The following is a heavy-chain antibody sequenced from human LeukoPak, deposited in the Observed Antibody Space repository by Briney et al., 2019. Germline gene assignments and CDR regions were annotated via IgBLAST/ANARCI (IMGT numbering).Heavy chain of an antibody. CDR2: ISGSGGST. Sequence: GGSLRLSCAASGFTFSSYAMSWVRQAPGKGLEWVSAISGSGGSTYYADSVKGRFTISRDNSKNTLYLQMNSLRAEDTAVYYCSKVFSGSYYVDAFDIWGQGTMVTVSS. D-gene: IGHD1-26*01. CDR3: SKVFSGSYYVDAFDI. CDR1: GFTFSSYA. V-gene: IGHV3-23*01. J-gene: IGHJ3*02.